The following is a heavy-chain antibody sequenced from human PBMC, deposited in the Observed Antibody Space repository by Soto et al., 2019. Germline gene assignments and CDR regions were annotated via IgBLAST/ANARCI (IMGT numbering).Heavy chain of an antibody. CDR1: GFTLSNYA. J-gene: IGHJ6*02. V-gene: IGHV3-33*08. CDR3: ARDRLVPYGYGMDV. Sequence: PGGSLSLSCAASGFTLSNYAMHWVRRAPGKGQEWVALIWLDGSKKYYVDSVKGRFSVSRDNSKNTLYLQMNSLRVEYTAVYYCARDRLVPYGYGMDVWGQGTTVTVSS. CDR2: IWLDGSKK. D-gene: IGHD2-2*01.